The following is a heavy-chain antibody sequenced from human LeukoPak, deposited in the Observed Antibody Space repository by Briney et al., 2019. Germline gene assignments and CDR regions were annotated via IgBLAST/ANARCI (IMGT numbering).Heavy chain of an antibody. V-gene: IGHV4-4*07. CDR3: ARSYSGSPRGNYYYYMDV. D-gene: IGHD1-26*01. CDR1: GGSISSYY. J-gene: IGHJ6*03. CDR2: IYTSGST. Sequence: SETLSLTCTVSGGSISSYYWSWIRQPAGKGLEWIGRIYTSGSTNYNPSLKSRVTMSVDTSKNQFSLKLSSVTAADTAVYYCARSYSGSPRGNYYYYMDVWGKGTTVIVSS.